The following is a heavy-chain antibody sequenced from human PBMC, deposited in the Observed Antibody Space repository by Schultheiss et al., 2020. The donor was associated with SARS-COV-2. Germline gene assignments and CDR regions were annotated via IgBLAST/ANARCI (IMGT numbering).Heavy chain of an antibody. CDR2: ISYDGSNK. CDR3: ASNAYYDFWSGHGDY. CDR1: GFTFSSYG. Sequence: GGSLRLSCAASGFTFSSYGMHWVRQAPGKGLEWVAVISYDGSNKYYADSVKGRFTISRDNSKNTLYLQMNSLRAEDTAVYYCASNAYYDFWSGHGDYWGQGTLVIVSS. J-gene: IGHJ4*02. D-gene: IGHD3-3*01. V-gene: IGHV3-30*03.